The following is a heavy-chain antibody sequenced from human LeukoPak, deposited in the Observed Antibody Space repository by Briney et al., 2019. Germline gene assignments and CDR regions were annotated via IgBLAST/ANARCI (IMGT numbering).Heavy chain of an antibody. CDR2: IYYSGST. V-gene: IGHV4-39*01. Sequence: SETLSLTCTVSGGSISSSSYYWGWIRQPPGKGLEWIGSIYYSGSTYYNPSLKSRVTISVDTSKNQFSLKLSSATAAETAVYYCAGPVMRWTYFDYWGQGTLVTVSS. CDR1: GGSISSSSYY. J-gene: IGHJ4*02. CDR3: AGPVMRWTYFDY. D-gene: IGHD3-16*01.